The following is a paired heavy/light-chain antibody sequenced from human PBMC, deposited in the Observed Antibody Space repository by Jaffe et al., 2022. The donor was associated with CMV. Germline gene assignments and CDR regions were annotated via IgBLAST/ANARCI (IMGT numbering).Light chain of an antibody. CDR3: QQYNNYSPIT. V-gene: IGKV1-5*03. Sequence: DIQMTQSPSTLSASVGDRVTITCRASQSISNWLAWYQQKPGKVPKLLIYKASNLESGVPSRFSGSGSGTEFTLTISSLQSDDFATYYCQQYNNYSPITFGQGTRLEIK. CDR2: KAS. J-gene: IGKJ5*01. CDR1: QSISNW.
Heavy chain of an antibody. CDR1: GFTFSSHW. J-gene: IGHJ3*02. CDR3: ARDQIEYGRSYDVFDI. Sequence: EVQLVESGGGLVQPGGSLRLSCAASGFTFSSHWMTWVRQGPGKGLEWVGNIKQDGSETDFGDSVKGRFTISRDNAKNSLYLQMNSLRVEDTAVYYCARDQIEYGRSYDVFDIWGQGTMVTVSS. CDR2: IKQDGSET. V-gene: IGHV3-7*03. D-gene: IGHD2-15*01.